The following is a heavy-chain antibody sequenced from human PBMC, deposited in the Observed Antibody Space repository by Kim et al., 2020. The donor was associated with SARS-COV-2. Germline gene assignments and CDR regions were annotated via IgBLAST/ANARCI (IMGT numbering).Heavy chain of an antibody. V-gene: IGHV4-59*01. D-gene: IGHD1-1*01. J-gene: IGHJ6*02. Sequence: NYNPSLKSRVTISVDTSKNQFSLTLSSVTAVDTAVYYCARDNWAAYGMDVWGQGTTVTVSS. CDR3: ARDNWAAYGMDV.